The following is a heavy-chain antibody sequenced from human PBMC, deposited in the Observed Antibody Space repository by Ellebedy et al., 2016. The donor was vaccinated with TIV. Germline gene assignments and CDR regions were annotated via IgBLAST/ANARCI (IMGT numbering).Heavy chain of an antibody. Sequence: GGSLRLSCAASGFSVTANYMTWVRQAPGKGLEWVSVIYGGDDTYYADSVKGRFTISRDNSKNALYLQMNSLRAEDTAVYYCAKHSVAGPSSCFDYWGQGTLVTVSS. CDR2: IYGGDDT. D-gene: IGHD6-19*01. J-gene: IGHJ4*02. CDR1: GFSVTANY. CDR3: AKHSVAGPSSCFDY. V-gene: IGHV3-53*05.